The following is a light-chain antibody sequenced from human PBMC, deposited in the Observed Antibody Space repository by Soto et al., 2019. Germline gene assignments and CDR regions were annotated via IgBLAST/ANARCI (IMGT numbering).Light chain of an antibody. Sequence: QSVLTQPPSVSGAPGQRVTISCTGSSSNIGAGYDVHWYQQLPGRAPKLLIYGNTNQPSGGPDRFSGSKSGTSASLAITGLQAEDEADYYCLSFDSSLSVVFGGGTKLTVL. V-gene: IGLV1-40*01. CDR1: SSNIGAGYD. CDR2: GNT. CDR3: LSFDSSLSVV. J-gene: IGLJ2*01.